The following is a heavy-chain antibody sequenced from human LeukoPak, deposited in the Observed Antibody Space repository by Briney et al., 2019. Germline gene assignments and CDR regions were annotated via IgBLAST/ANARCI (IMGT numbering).Heavy chain of an antibody. CDR2: ISAYNGNT. CDR1: GYTFTSYG. V-gene: IGHV1-18*01. CDR3: ARDGNCSSTSCPNYYYYGMDV. J-gene: IGHJ6*02. Sequence: ASVKVSCKASGYTFTSYGISWVRQAPGQGLEWMGWISAYNGNTNYAQKLQGRVTMTTDTSTSTAYMELRSLRSDDTAVYYCARDGNCSSTSCPNYYYYGMDVWGQGTTVTVSS. D-gene: IGHD2-2*03.